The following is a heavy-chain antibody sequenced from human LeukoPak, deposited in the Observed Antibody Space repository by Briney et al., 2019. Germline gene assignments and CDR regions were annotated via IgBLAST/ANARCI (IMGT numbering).Heavy chain of an antibody. Sequence: KTSETLSLTCTVSGGSISSYYWSWIRQPPGKGLKWIGYIYYTGTTKYNPSLNSRVTISVDTSKNQLSLRLNSVTAADTAVYYCARHAQIVAATGSFDFWGQGTLVTVSS. CDR1: GGSISSYY. CDR3: ARHAQIVAATGSFDF. CDR2: IYYTGTT. V-gene: IGHV4-59*08. J-gene: IGHJ4*02. D-gene: IGHD1-26*01.